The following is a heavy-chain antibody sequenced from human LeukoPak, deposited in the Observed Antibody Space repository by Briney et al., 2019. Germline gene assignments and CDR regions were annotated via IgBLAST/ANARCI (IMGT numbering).Heavy chain of an antibody. V-gene: IGHV3-7*01. CDR2: IKQDGSEK. Sequence: QPGGSLRLSCAASGFTFSSYWMSWVRQAPGKGLEWVANIKQDGSEKYYVDSVKGRFTISRENAKNSLYLQMNSLRAEDTAVYYCARVPRHYYDFWSGYEYYYYYYMDVWGKGTTVTVSS. D-gene: IGHD3-3*01. CDR3: ARVPRHYYDFWSGYEYYYYYYMDV. J-gene: IGHJ6*03. CDR1: GFTFSSYW.